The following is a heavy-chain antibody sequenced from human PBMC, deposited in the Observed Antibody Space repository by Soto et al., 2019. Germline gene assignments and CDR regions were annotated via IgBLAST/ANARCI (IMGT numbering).Heavy chain of an antibody. CDR1: GGSVSSGSYY. V-gene: IGHV4-61*01. D-gene: IGHD3-10*01. CDR3: ARYYGSGSYYNV. J-gene: IGHJ4*02. CDR2: IYYSGST. Sequence: PSETLSLTCTVSGGSVSSGSYYWSWIRQPPGKGLEWIGYIYYSGSTNYNPSLKSRVTISVDTSKNQFSLKLSSVTAADTAVYYCARYYGSGSYYNVWGQGTLVTVSS.